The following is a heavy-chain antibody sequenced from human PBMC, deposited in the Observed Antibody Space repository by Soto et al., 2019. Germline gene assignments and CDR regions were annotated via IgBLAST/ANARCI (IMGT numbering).Heavy chain of an antibody. V-gene: IGHV1-2*02. J-gene: IGHJ4*02. Sequence: ASLKFSCKASGYTCTGYYMHWVRQAPGQEPEWMGWINPNSGGKNYAQKFNGRVTMTSDTSISTAYMELSRLRSDDTAVYYCATQAPGGYYRYMDYWGQGTLVTVSS. CDR3: ATQAPGGYYRYMDY. CDR1: GYTCTGYY. CDR2: INPNSGGK. D-gene: IGHD3-3*01.